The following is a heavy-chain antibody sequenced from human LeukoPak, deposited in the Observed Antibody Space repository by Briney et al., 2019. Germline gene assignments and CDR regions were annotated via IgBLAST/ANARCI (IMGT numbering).Heavy chain of an antibody. V-gene: IGHV1-46*01. D-gene: IGHD6-13*01. CDR2: INPTGGST. CDR1: GYTFTNYY. CDR3: ARNFNGAADY. J-gene: IGHJ4*02. Sequence: ASVKVSCKASGYTFTNYYIHWVRQAPGQGLEWMGIINPTGGSTSYAQKFQGRVTMTRDTSMSTVYMEVSSLRSGDTAIYFCARNFNGAADYWGQGTLVTVSS.